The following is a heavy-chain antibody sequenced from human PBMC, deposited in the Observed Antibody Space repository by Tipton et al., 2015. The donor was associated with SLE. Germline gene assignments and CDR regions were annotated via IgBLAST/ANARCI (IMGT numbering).Heavy chain of an antibody. CDR3: ARDIDDSRAFDI. Sequence: TLSLTCGVSGYSISSGYYWGWIRQLPGKGLEWIGSIYRSGSTYYNPSLKSRVTISVDKSKNQFSLKLSSVTAADTAVYYCARDIDDSRAFDIWGQGTMVTVSS. CDR1: GYSISSGYY. J-gene: IGHJ3*02. CDR2: IYRSGST. V-gene: IGHV4-38-2*02. D-gene: IGHD3-22*01.